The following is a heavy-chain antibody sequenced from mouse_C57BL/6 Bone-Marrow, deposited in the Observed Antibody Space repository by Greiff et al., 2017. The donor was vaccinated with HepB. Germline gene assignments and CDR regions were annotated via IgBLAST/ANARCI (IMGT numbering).Heavy chain of an antibody. Sequence: EVHLVESGGDLVKPGGSLKLSCAASGFTFSSYGMSWVRQTPDKRLEWVATISSGGSYTYYPDSVKGRFTISRDNAKNTLYLQMSSLKSEDTAMYYCAQCPFAYWGQGTLVTVSA. V-gene: IGHV5-6*01. CDR2: ISSGGSYT. CDR1: GFTFSSYG. J-gene: IGHJ3*01. CDR3: AQCPFAY.